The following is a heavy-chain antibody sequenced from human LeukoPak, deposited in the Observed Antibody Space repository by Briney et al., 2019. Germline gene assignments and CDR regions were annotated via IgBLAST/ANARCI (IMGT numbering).Heavy chain of an antibody. D-gene: IGHD3-9*01. CDR3: AREYYDISTVNYPTAYFLDY. J-gene: IGHJ4*02. CDR1: GFTVSSNH. CDR2: IDNGGYT. V-gene: IGHV3-66*01. Sequence: PGGSLRLSCAASGFTVSSNHMSWVRQAPGKGLEWLSLIDNGGYTYYADAVKGRFTISRDKSKNTLYFQMNSLRAEDTAVYYCAREYYDISTVNYPTAYFLDYWGQGTLVTVSS.